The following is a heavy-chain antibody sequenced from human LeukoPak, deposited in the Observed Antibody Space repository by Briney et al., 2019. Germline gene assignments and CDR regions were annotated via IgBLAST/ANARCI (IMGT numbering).Heavy chain of an antibody. CDR1: GASININL. CDR2: IFSSGSA. V-gene: IGHV4-59*08. Sequence: SETLSLSCTVSGASININLWTWIRQPPGKGLEWIGYIFSSGSAKYNPSLKSRVTISGDTSKNQISLKLTSVTAADTAVYFCARHCDCYDTWGPGTLVTVSS. J-gene: IGHJ4*01. CDR3: ARHCDCYDT. D-gene: IGHD3-9*01.